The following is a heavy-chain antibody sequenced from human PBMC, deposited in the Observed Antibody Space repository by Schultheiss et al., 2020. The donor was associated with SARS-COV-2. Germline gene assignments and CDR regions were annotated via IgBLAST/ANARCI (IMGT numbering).Heavy chain of an antibody. D-gene: IGHD6-13*01. CDR2: ISSSSSTI. V-gene: IGHV3-48*01. CDR1: GFTFSSYG. CDR3: ARVVYSSSWYDYYYYYGMDV. Sequence: GGSLRLSCAASGFTFSSYGMHWVRQAPGKGLEWVSYISSSSSTIYYTDSVKGRFTISRDNAKNSLYLQMNSLRAEDTAVYYCARVVYSSSWYDYYYYYGMDVWGQGTTVTVSS. J-gene: IGHJ6*02.